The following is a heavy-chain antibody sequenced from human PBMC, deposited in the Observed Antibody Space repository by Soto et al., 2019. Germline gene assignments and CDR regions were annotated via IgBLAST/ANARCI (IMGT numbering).Heavy chain of an antibody. V-gene: IGHV1-46*01. CDR2: IHPSGDT. Sequence: ASLTVSSKASGYKFTTYFIHWVRQAPGQGLEWMGMIHPSGDTGYAQKFRGRVTMTIDTSTTTAYMELRNLTSEDTAVYFSVRGYCTTSPCSGDFQCWGQGTLVTVSS. CDR3: VRGYCTTSPCSGDFQC. D-gene: IGHD2-15*01. J-gene: IGHJ1*01. CDR1: GYKFTTYF.